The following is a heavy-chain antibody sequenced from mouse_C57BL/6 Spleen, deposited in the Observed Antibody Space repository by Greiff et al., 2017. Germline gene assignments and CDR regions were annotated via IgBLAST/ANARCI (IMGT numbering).Heavy chain of an antibody. CDR1: GYTFTSYW. Sequence: QVQLQQPGTELVKPGASVKLSCKASGYTFTSYWMHWVKQRPGQGLEWIGNINPSNGGTNYNEKFKSKATLTVDKSSRTAYMQLSSLTSEDSAVYYCARKGIYYGNYDSFYAMDYWGQGTSVTVSS. D-gene: IGHD2-1*01. J-gene: IGHJ4*01. CDR3: ARKGIYYGNYDSFYAMDY. V-gene: IGHV1-53*01. CDR2: INPSNGGT.